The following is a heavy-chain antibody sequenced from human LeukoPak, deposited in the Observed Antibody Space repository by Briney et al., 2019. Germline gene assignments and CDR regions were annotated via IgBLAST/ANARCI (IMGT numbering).Heavy chain of an antibody. CDR1: GGSISSYY. Sequence: PSETLSLTCTVSGGSISSYYWSWIRQPPGKGLEWIGEINHSGSTNYNPSLKSRVTISVDTSKNQFSLKLSSVTAADTAVYYCARHDYRGTDYYGSGTNDWGQGTLVTVFS. CDR3: ARHDYRGTDYYGSGTND. D-gene: IGHD3-10*01. V-gene: IGHV4-34*01. CDR2: INHSGST. J-gene: IGHJ4*02.